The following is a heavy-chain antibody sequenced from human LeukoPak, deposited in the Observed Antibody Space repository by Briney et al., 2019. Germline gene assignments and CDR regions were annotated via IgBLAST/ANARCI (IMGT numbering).Heavy chain of an antibody. V-gene: IGHV4-59*01. J-gene: IGHJ3*01. D-gene: IGHD3-22*01. CDR3: ARESGPVVLHGSFEV. Sequence: SETLSLTCTVSGGSIGTYYWSWLRQPPGKGLEWIGFMHYSGTSNYNPSLKSRVTVSVDMSKRQFSLKLSSVTAADTAVYSSARESGPVVLHGSFEVWGQGTMVTVSS. CDR1: GGSIGTYY. CDR2: MHYSGTS.